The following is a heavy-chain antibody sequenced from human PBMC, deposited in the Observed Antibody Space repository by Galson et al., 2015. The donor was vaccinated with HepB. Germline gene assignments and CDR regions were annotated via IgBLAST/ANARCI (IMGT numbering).Heavy chain of an antibody. V-gene: IGHV3-11*06. J-gene: IGHJ4*02. D-gene: IGHD4-17*01. Sequence: SLRLSCAASGFTFSDYYMSWIRQAPGKGLEWVSHISSSSSYTNYADSVKGRFTISRDNAKNSLYLQMNSLRAEDTAVYYCARESYGDYLPGDYWGQGTLVTVSS. CDR3: ARESYGDYLPGDY. CDR2: ISSSSSYT. CDR1: GFTFSDYY.